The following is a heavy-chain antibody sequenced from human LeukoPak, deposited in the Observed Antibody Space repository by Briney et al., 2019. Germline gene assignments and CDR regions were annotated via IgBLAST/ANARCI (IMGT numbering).Heavy chain of an antibody. CDR3: AKDFADDYGDFIDY. V-gene: IGHV3-30*18. J-gene: IGHJ4*02. CDR1: GFTFSSYG. D-gene: IGHD4-17*01. CDR2: ISYDGSNK. Sequence: PGGSLRLSCAASGFTFSSYGMHWVRQAPGKGLEWVAVISYDGSNKYYADSVKGRFTISRDNSKNTLYLQMNSLRAEDTAVYYCAKDFADDYGDFIDYWGQGTLVTVSS.